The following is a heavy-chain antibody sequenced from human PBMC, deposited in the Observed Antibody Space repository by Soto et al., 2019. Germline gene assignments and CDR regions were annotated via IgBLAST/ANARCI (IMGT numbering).Heavy chain of an antibody. V-gene: IGHV3-30*18. J-gene: IGHJ4*02. Sequence: QVQLVESGGGVVQPGRSLRLSCAASGFTFSSYGMHWVRQAPGKGLEWVAVISYDGSNKYYADSVKGRFTISRDNSKNTLYLQMNSSRAEDTAVYYCAKETYSGPLDYWGQGTLVTVSS. CDR3: AKETYSGPLDY. CDR1: GFTFSSYG. D-gene: IGHD2-15*01. CDR2: ISYDGSNK.